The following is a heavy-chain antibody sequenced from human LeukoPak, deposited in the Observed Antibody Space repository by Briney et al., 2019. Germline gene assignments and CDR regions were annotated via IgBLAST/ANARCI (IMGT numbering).Heavy chain of an antibody. Sequence: GGSLRLSCAASGFAFGVHAMSWVRQAPGRGLEWVAGISGSGGSTNYADSVKGRFTISRDNPKNTLYLQMNSLRAEDTAVYFCAKRGVVIRVILVGFHKEAYYFDSWGQGALVTVSS. V-gene: IGHV3-23*01. D-gene: IGHD3-22*01. CDR3: AKRGVVIRVILVGFHKEAYYFDS. CDR2: ISGSGGST. CDR1: GFAFGVHA. J-gene: IGHJ4*02.